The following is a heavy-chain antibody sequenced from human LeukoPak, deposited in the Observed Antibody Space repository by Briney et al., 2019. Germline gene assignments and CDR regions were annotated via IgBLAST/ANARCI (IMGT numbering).Heavy chain of an antibody. V-gene: IGHV3-23*01. CDR2: ISGSGGST. J-gene: IGHJ4*02. D-gene: IGHD3-22*01. Sequence: TGGSLRLSCAASGFTFSSYSMNWVRQAPGKGLEWVSAISGSGGSTYYADSVKGRFTISRDNSKNTLYLQVNSLRAEDTAVYYCAKASAMIVVVSKHFDYWGQGTLVTVSS. CDR3: AKASAMIVVVSKHFDY. CDR1: GFTFSSYS.